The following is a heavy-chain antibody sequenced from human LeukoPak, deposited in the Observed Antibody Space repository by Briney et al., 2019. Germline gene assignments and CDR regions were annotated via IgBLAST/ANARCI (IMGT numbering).Heavy chain of an antibody. Sequence: GGPLRLSCTASGFTFGDYAMSWFRQAPGKGLEWVGFIRSKAYGGTTEYAASVKGRFTISRDDSKSIAYLQMNSLKTEDTAVYYCNRDVVGATYFFDYWGQGTLVTVSS. CDR2: IRSKAYGGTT. J-gene: IGHJ4*02. D-gene: IGHD1-26*01. CDR1: GFTFGDYA. CDR3: NRDVVGATYFFDY. V-gene: IGHV3-49*03.